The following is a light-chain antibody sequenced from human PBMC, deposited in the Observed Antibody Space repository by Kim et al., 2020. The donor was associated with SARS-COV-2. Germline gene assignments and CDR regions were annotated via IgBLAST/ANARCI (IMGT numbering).Light chain of an antibody. J-gene: IGLJ3*02. CDR3: QVWDSSSYHLV. V-gene: IGLV3-21*04. CDR2: YDS. CDR1: DIGSNS. Sequence: APAKTGRIPFGGNDIGSNSMHCYHQKPGQAPVLIITYDSDRPTGIPERFSGSNSGNTATLTISRVEAGDEADYYCQVWDSSSYHLVFGGGTQLTVL.